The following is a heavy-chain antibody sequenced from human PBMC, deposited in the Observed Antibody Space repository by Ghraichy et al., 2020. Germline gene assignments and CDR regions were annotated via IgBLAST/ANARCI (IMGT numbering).Heavy chain of an antibody. CDR3: ARGGGYYYGSGSYLNWFDP. CDR2: IYYSGST. J-gene: IGHJ5*02. V-gene: IGHV4-31*03. D-gene: IGHD3-10*01. Sequence: SETLSLTCTVSGGSISSGGYYWSWIRQHPGKGLEWIGYIYYSGSTYYNPSLKSRVTISVDTSKNQFSLKLSSVTAADTAVYYCARGGGYYYGSGSYLNWFDPWGQGTLVTVSS. CDR1: GGSISSGGYY.